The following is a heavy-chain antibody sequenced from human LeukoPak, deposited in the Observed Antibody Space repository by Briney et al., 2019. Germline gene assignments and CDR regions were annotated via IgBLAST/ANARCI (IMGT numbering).Heavy chain of an antibody. CDR3: AREQWWGIVGANWFDP. CDR2: IMQDGSEK. CDR1: GFTFSTYW. V-gene: IGHV3-7*04. D-gene: IGHD1-26*01. Sequence: GSLRLSCAASGFTFSTYWMSWVRQAPGKGLEWVANIMQDGSEKYYVDSVKGRFTISRDNAKNSLYLQMNSLRAEDTAVYYCAREQWWGIVGANWFDPWGQGTLVTVSS. J-gene: IGHJ5*02.